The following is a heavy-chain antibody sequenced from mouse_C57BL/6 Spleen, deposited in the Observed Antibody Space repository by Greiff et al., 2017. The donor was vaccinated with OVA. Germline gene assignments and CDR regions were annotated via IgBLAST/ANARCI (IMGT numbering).Heavy chain of an antibody. V-gene: IGHV1-4*01. Sequence: VQLQQSGAELARPGASVKMSCKASGYTFTSYTMHWVKQRPGQGLEWIGYINPSSGYTKYNQKFKDKATLTADKSSSTAYMQLSSLTSEDSAVYYCARSGLYGNYPFDDWGQGTTLTVS. CDR2: INPSSGYT. J-gene: IGHJ2*01. CDR1: GYTFTSYT. D-gene: IGHD2-1*01. CDR3: ARSGLYGNYPFDD.